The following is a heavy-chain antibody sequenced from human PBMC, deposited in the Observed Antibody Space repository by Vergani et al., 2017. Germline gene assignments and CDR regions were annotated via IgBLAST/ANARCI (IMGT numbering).Heavy chain of an antibody. CDR2: IYSGGST. J-gene: IGHJ4*02. CDR1: GFTVSSNY. V-gene: IGHV3-53*01. Sequence: EVQLVESGGGLIQPGGSLRLSCAASGFTVSSNYMSWVRQAPGKGLEWVSVIYSGGSTYYADSVKGRFTISRDNSKNTLYLQMNSLRAEDTAVYHCARVNKLAKYFDYWGQGTLVTVSS. D-gene: IGHD5-12*01. CDR3: ARVNKLAKYFDY.